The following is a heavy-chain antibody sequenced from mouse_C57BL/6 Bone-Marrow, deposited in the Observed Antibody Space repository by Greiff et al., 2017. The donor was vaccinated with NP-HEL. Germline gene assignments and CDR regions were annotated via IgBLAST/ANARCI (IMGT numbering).Heavy chain of an antibody. J-gene: IGHJ3*01. CDR3: SRKELLRYWFAY. V-gene: IGHV1-50*01. CDR1: GYTFTSYW. D-gene: IGHD1-1*01. Sequence: QVQLQQPGAELVKPGASVKLSCKASGYTFTSYWMQWVKQRPGQGLEWIGEIDPSDSYTNYNQKFKGKATLTADKSSSTAYMELRSLTSEDSAVYFCSRKELLRYWFAYWGQGTLVTVSA. CDR2: IDPSDSYT.